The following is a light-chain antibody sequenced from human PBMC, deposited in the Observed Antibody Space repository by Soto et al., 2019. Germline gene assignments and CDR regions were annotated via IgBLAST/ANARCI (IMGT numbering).Light chain of an antibody. V-gene: IGKV3-15*01. Sequence: EIVMTQSPATLSVSPGERATLSCRSSQSVNSNLAWYQQKPGQAPRLLIYGASSRATGIPARFSGSGSGREFTLTITSLQSEDFAVYYCQQYNSWPRTFGQGTKVDI. J-gene: IGKJ1*01. CDR3: QQYNSWPRT. CDR1: QSVNSN. CDR2: GAS.